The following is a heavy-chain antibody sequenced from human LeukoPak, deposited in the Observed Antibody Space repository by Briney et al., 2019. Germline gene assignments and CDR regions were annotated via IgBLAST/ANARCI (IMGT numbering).Heavy chain of an antibody. V-gene: IGHV3-9*01. CDR1: GFTFSSYW. D-gene: IGHD3-10*01. J-gene: IGHJ4*02. CDR2: ISWNSGSI. Sequence: PGRSLRLSCAASGFTFSSYWMSWVRQAPGKGLEWVSGISWNSGSIGYADSVKGRFTISRDNAKNSLYLQMNSLRAEDTALYYCAKGRYGSGSYPFDYWGQGTLVTVSS. CDR3: AKGRYGSGSYPFDY.